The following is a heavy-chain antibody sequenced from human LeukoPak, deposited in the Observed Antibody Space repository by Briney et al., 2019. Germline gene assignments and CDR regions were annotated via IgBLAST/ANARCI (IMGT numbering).Heavy chain of an antibody. CDR3: ARDKGAYNPFDY. CDR1: GFTVSSNC. V-gene: IGHV3-53*01. CDR2: IYRGGST. Sequence: PGGSLRLSCAASGFTVSSNCMSWVRQAPGKGLECVSVIYRGGSTYYADSVKGRFTISRDNSKNTLYLQMNSLRAEDTAVYFCARDKGAYNPFDYWGQGTLVTVSS. D-gene: IGHD1-1*01. J-gene: IGHJ4*02.